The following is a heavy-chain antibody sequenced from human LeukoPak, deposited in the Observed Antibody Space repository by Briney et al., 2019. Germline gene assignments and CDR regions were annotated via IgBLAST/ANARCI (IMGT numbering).Heavy chain of an antibody. CDR3: AKFRDNSGPRGGFDH. J-gene: IGHJ4*02. CDR1: GGTFSSYA. D-gene: IGHD3-10*01. CDR2: IIPIFGTA. V-gene: IGHV1-69*13. Sequence: ASVKVSCKASGGTFSSYAISWVRQAPGQGLEWMGGIIPIFGTANYAQKFQGRVTITADESTSTAYMELSSLRAEDTAVYYCAKFRDNSGPRGGFDHWGQGTLVTVSS.